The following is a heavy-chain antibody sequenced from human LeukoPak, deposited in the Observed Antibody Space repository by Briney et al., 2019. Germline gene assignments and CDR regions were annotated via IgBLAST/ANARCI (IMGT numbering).Heavy chain of an antibody. CDR1: GGSVSSDSYY. Sequence: SETLSLTCTVSGGSVSSDSYYWSWIRQPPGKSLEWIGHVHHTGHINYNPPLRSRVTISVDTSRNQFSLDLTSVSAADTAVYYCARDRGGGRGYSEGLDYWGQGALVTVSS. CDR3: ARDRGGGRGYSEGLDY. CDR2: VHHTGHI. D-gene: IGHD5-18*01. J-gene: IGHJ4*02. V-gene: IGHV4-61*01.